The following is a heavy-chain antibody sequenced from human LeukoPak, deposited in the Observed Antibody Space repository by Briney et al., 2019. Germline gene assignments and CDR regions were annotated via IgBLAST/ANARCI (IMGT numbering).Heavy chain of an antibody. J-gene: IGHJ3*02. V-gene: IGHV4-61*08. D-gene: IGHD3-10*01. CDR3: ARDRMVRGVIIGGHAFDI. Sequence: PSETLSLTCTVSGGSISSGDYYWSWIRQPPGKGLEWIGHIYYSGSTNYNPSLKSRVTISVDTSKNQFSLKLSSVTAADTAVYYCARDRMVRGVIIGGHAFDIWGQGTMVTVSS. CDR1: GGSISSGDYY. CDR2: IYYSGST.